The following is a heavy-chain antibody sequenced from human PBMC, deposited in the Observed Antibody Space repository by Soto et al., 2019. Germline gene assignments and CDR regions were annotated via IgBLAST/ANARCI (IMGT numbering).Heavy chain of an antibody. Sequence: GGSLRLSCEASGFPFSYYYMIWIRQAPGKGLEWLAYISGGSDYTNSAQSVKGRFTISRDNARASLFLQMDDLRVDDTAMYYCARDLASSSTNYFDSWGQGTLVTVSS. CDR2: ISGGSDYT. CDR1: GFPFSYYY. D-gene: IGHD2-8*01. J-gene: IGHJ4*02. CDR3: ARDLASSSTNYFDS. V-gene: IGHV3-11*06.